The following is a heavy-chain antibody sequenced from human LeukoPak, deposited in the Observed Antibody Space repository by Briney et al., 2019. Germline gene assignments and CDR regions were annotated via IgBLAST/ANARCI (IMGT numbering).Heavy chain of an antibody. CDR1: GASLGSYY. V-gene: IGHV4-59*01. J-gene: IGHJ6*03. CDR3: AREGLTTIGVIDV. Sequence: PSETLSLTCSVSGASLGSYYWIWIRQPPGKGPEWLGTIYYSGNNKYNSSLKSRVSILADTSNNQFSLRLSSVAAADTAVYYCAREGLTTIGVIDVWGKGTTVTVSS. D-gene: IGHD1-1*01. CDR2: IYYSGNN.